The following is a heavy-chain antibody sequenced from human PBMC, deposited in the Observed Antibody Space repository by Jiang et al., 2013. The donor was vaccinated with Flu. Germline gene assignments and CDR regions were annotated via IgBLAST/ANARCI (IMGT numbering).Heavy chain of an antibody. Sequence: KPSETLSLTCAVYGGSFSGYYWSWIRQPQEGLEWIGEINHSGSTNYNPSLKSRVTISVDTSKNQFSLKLSSVTAADTAVYYCARGPPYYDILTGYYRGFDYWGQGTLVTVSS. D-gene: IGHD3-9*01. CDR1: GGSFSGYY. V-gene: IGHV4-34*01. CDR3: ARGPPYYDILTGYYRGFDY. J-gene: IGHJ4*02. CDR2: INHSGST.